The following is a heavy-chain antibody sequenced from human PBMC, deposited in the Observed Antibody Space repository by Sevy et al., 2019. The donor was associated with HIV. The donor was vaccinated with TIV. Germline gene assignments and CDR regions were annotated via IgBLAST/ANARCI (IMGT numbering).Heavy chain of an antibody. CDR3: ARVYCGGDCYFAFDY. V-gene: IGHV3-30-3*01. Sequence: GGSLRLSCAASGFTFSSYAMHWVRQAPGKGLEWVAIISYDGSNKYYADSVKGRFTISRDNSKNTLYLQMNSLRAEDTAVYYCARVYCGGDCYFAFDYWGRGTLVTVSS. D-gene: IGHD2-21*02. CDR2: ISYDGSNK. CDR1: GFTFSSYA. J-gene: IGHJ4*02.